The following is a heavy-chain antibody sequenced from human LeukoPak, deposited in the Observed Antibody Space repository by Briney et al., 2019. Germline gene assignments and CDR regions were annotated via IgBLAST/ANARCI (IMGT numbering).Heavy chain of an antibody. D-gene: IGHD6-13*01. V-gene: IGHV1-18*01. CDR3: ARDRSSSDY. CDR1: GYTFINYG. J-gene: IGHJ4*02. Sequence: AAVKVSCKASGYTFINYGISWVRQAPGQGLEWMGWIGAYNGKTDYAQKFQGRVTVTTDTSTSTVYMELKSLRFDDTAVYYCARDRSSSDYWGQVTLITVSS. CDR2: IGAYNGKT.